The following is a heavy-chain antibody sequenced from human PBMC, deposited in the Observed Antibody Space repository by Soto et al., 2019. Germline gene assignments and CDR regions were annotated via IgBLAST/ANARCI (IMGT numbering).Heavy chain of an antibody. V-gene: IGHV4-30-4*02. CDR1: GGSISSGDYY. CDR3: SRVGGINWFDP. D-gene: IGHD3-16*01. J-gene: IGHJ5*02. CDR2: IYYSGST. Sequence: SETLSLTCTVSGGSISSGDYYWSWIRQPPGKGLGWIGSIYYSGSTYHNPSLKSRVTISLDTSKNQFSLKLSSVTAADTAVYYCSRVGGINWFDPWGQGTLVTVSS.